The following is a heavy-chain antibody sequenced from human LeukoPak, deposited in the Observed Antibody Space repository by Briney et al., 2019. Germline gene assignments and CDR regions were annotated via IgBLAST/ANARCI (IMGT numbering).Heavy chain of an antibody. V-gene: IGHV1-18*01. Sequence: ASVKVSCKASGYSFTSYGFTWVRRAPGQGLEWMCWVSAYDGSTNYAQKIRGRVTMTTDASKNTVYMELRSLRFDDTAVYYCARGGRDGMDVWGQGTTVTVSS. CDR1: GYSFTSYG. CDR3: ARGGRDGMDV. D-gene: IGHD3-10*01. J-gene: IGHJ6*02. CDR2: VSAYDGST.